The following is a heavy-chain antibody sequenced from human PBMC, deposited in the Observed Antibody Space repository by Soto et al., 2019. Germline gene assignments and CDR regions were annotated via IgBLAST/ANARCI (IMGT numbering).Heavy chain of an antibody. CDR3: AREVEGYYDILTATLRTAFPFDM. Sequence: EVQLVESGGGLVKPGGSLRLSCAASGFTFNSYSLNWVRQAPGKGLEWVSYITSASDYIYYADSVKGRFTISRDNAKKSLFLQMNSLRAEDTAMYYCAREVEGYYDILTATLRTAFPFDMWGQGTMVTVSS. CDR1: GFTFNSYS. D-gene: IGHD3-9*01. CDR2: ITSASDYI. J-gene: IGHJ3*02. V-gene: IGHV3-21*01.